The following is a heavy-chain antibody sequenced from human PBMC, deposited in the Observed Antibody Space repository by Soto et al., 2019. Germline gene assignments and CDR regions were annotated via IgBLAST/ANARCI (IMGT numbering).Heavy chain of an antibody. J-gene: IGHJ6*03. CDR2: ISSNGGST. V-gene: IGHV3-64*01. CDR1: GFTFSSYA. Sequence: GGSLRLSCAASGFTFSSYAMHWVRQAPGKGLEYVSAISSNGGSTYYANSVKGRFTISRDNSKNTLYLQMGSLRAEDMAVYYCARDRAYCSSTSCYGYYYYYMDVWGKGTTVTVSS. D-gene: IGHD2-2*01. CDR3: ARDRAYCSSTSCYGYYYYYMDV.